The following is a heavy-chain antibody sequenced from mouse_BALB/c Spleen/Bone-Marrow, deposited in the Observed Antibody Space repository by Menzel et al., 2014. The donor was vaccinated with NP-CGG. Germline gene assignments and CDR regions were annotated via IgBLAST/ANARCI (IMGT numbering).Heavy chain of an antibody. J-gene: IGHJ3*01. Sequence: EVQGVESGGGLVQPGGSLKLSCATSGFTFSDYYMYWVRQTPEKRLEWVAYISNGGGSTYYPDTVKGRFTISRDNAKNTLYLQMGRLKSEDTAMYYCARGLYYRPFAYWGQGTLVTVSA. CDR1: GFTFSDYY. D-gene: IGHD2-14*01. CDR3: ARGLYYRPFAY. CDR2: ISNGGGST. V-gene: IGHV5-12*02.